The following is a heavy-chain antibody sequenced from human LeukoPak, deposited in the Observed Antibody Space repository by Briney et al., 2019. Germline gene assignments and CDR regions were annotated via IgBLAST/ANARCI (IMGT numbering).Heavy chain of an antibody. J-gene: IGHJ4*02. D-gene: IGHD4-17*01. V-gene: IGHV3-23*01. Sequence: GGSLRLSCAASGFTFSSYAMSWVRQAPGKGLEWVSAISGSGGSTYYADSVKGRFTISRDNSKNTLYLQMNSLRAEDTAVYYCXXXTVGDGDYGGYFDYWGQGTLVTVSS. CDR3: XXXTVGDGDYGGYFDY. CDR1: GFTFSSYA. CDR2: ISGSGGST.